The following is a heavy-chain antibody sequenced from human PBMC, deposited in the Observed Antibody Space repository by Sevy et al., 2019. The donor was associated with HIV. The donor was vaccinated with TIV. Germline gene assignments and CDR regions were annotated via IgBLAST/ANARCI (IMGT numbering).Heavy chain of an antibody. V-gene: IGHV3-9*01. Sequence: GGSLRLSCAASGFTFDDYAMHWVRQAPGKGLEWVSGISWNSGSIGYADSVKGRFTISRDNAKNSLYLQMNSLRAEDTALYYCAKDMVAAAGRNAFDIWGQGTMVTVSS. J-gene: IGHJ3*02. CDR2: ISWNSGSI. D-gene: IGHD6-13*01. CDR3: AKDMVAAAGRNAFDI. CDR1: GFTFDDYA.